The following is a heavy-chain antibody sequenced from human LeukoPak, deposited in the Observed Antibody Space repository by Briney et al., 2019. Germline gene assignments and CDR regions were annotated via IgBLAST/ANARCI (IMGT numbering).Heavy chain of an antibody. D-gene: IGHD6-13*01. V-gene: IGHV1-69*05. J-gene: IGHJ4*02. CDR3: ARVTGGGSSSWYYTDY. CDR1: GGTFSSYA. Sequence: SVKVSCKASGGTFSSYAISWVRQAPGQGLEWMGGIIPIFGTANYAQKFQGRVTITTDESTSTAYMELSSLRSEDTAVYYCARVTGGGSSSWYYTDYWGQGTLVTVPS. CDR2: IIPIFGTA.